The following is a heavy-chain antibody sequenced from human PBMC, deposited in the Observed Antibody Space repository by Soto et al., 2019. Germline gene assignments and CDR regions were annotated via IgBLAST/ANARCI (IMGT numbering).Heavy chain of an antibody. J-gene: IGHJ6*02. Sequence: QVQLVESGGGVVQPGRSLRLSCAASGFTFSTYAMHWVRQAPGKGLEWVSVISYDGSNKYYADSVKGRFTISRDNSKNTLFLHMNSLRAEDTAVFYCARSRNYYYGMDVWGQGTTVTVSS. CDR3: ARSRNYYYGMDV. CDR1: GFTFSTYA. CDR2: ISYDGSNK. V-gene: IGHV3-30-3*01.